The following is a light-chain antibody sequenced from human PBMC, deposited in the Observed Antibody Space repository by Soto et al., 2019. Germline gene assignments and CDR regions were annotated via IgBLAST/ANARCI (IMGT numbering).Light chain of an antibody. V-gene: IGKV3-20*01. CDR1: QSVSSSN. Sequence: EIVLTQSPGTLSLSPGERATLSCRASQSVSSSNLAWYQQKAGQAPRLLIYGASSRATGIPDRFSGSGSGTXXXLXXXXLEPXDFAXXXXXQYGSSPRTFGQGTKVEIK. CDR2: GAS. J-gene: IGKJ1*01. CDR3: XQYGSSPRT.